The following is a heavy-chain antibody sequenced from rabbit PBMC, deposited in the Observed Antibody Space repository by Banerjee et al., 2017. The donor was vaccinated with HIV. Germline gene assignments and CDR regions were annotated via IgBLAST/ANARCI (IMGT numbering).Heavy chain of an antibody. CDR2: IDAGSSGST. D-gene: IGHD8-1*01. V-gene: IGHV1S40*01. Sequence: QSLEESGGDLVKPGASLTLTCTASGFSFSSSYWICWVRQAPGKGLEWIACIDAGSSGSTYYASWVNGRFSISRSTSLNTVDLKMTSLTAADTATYFCARGWTGATYSGLWGQGTLVTVS. J-gene: IGHJ3*01. CDR1: GFSFSSSYW. CDR3: ARGWTGATYSGL.